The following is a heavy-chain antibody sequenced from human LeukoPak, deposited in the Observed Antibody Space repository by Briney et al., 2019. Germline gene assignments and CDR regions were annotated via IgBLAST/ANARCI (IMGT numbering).Heavy chain of an antibody. CDR1: GFTFSNAW. CDR2: SKSKTDGGTT. CDR3: TTGDIFFDY. D-gene: IGHD2-15*01. J-gene: IGHJ4*02. V-gene: IGHV3-15*01. Sequence: GGSLRLSCAASGFTFSNAWMSWVPQAPGKGLEWVGRSKSKTDGGTTDYAAPVKGRFTISRDDSKNTLYLQMNSLKTEDTAVYYCTTGDIFFDYWGQGTLVTVSS.